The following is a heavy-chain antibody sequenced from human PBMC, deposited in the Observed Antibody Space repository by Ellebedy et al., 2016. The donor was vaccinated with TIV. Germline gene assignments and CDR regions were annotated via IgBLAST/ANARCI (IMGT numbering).Heavy chain of an antibody. V-gene: IGHV3-64D*09. CDR2: ITSSGDST. Sequence: GESLKISCSAAEFIVGSYALHWLLQAHGKGLECISAITSSGDSTYYADSVEGRLTVSRDNSKNTLYLQMSSLRPEDTAVYYCVKGVVGGRGWGQGTLVTVSS. J-gene: IGHJ4*02. CDR3: VKGVVGGRG. CDR1: EFIVGSYA. D-gene: IGHD3-3*01.